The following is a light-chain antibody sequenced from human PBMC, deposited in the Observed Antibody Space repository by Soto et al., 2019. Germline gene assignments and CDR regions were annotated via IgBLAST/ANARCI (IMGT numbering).Light chain of an antibody. J-gene: IGKJ3*01. CDR1: QSISSSY. CDR2: GAS. CDR3: QQYGSSRFT. V-gene: IGKV3-20*01. Sequence: EIVLTQSPGTLSLSPGERATLSCRASQSISSSYLAWYQQKPGQAPRLLVYGASSWATGIPDRFSGSGSGTDFTLTISRLEPEDFAVYYCQQYGSSRFTFGPGTKVDIK.